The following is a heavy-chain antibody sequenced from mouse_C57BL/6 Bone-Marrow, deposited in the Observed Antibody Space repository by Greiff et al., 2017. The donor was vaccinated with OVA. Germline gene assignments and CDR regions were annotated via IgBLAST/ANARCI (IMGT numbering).Heavy chain of an antibody. J-gene: IGHJ4*01. CDR1: GFTFSSYG. CDR2: ISSGGSYT. CDR3: ARHYYGSMAMDY. D-gene: IGHD1-1*01. V-gene: IGHV5-6*01. Sequence: EVHLVESGGDLVKPGGSLKLSCAASGFTFSSYGMSWVRQTPDKRLEWVATISSGGSYTYYPDSVKGRFTISRDNAKNTLYLQMSSLKSEDTAMYYCARHYYGSMAMDYWGRGTSVTVSS.